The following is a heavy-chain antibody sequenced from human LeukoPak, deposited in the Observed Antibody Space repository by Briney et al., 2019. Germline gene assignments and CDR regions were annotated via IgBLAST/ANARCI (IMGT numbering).Heavy chain of an antibody. CDR3: ARDRHSAGANDY. V-gene: IGHV3-21*01. CDR2: ISSRSSDI. J-gene: IGHJ4*02. Sequence: GGSLRLSCKPSGFTFVDYAMSWVRQAPGKGLEWVSSISSRSSDIYYADSVKGRFTISRDNAKNSLFLQMNSLRAEDAAVYYCARDRHSAGANDYWGQGTLVTVSS. D-gene: IGHD6-13*01. CDR1: GFTFVDYA.